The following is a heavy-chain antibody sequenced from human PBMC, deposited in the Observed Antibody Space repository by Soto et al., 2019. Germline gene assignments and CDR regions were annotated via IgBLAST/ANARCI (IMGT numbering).Heavy chain of an antibody. CDR3: ASDRRYVDGLTADY. D-gene: IGHD2-15*01. V-gene: IGHV4-38-2*01. CDR2: IYYTEKT. CDR1: GYSLSSGYY. Sequence: QVQLQESGPGLVKPSETLSLTCAVSGYSLSSGYYCGWIRQAPGKGLEWIASIYYTEKTFYKPSLRSRVTMSVDTSRKQFSVNLASGPAADTAMYYWASDRRYVDGLTADYMGQGILVTVS. J-gene: IGHJ4*02.